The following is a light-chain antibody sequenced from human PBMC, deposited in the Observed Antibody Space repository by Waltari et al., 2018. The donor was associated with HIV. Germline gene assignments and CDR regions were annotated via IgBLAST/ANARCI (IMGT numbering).Light chain of an antibody. CDR2: DIN. CDR1: SRAVGGYNS. Sequence: SALPQPASVSGPPGQSLPISCTGTSRAVGGYNSVSWYQQHPGKAPKLMIYDINKRPSGVSNRFSGSKSGNTASLTISGVQAEDEADYYCCSHAGTTTLVFGGGTKLTVL. J-gene: IGLJ2*01. V-gene: IGLV2-23*02. CDR3: CSHAGTTTLV.